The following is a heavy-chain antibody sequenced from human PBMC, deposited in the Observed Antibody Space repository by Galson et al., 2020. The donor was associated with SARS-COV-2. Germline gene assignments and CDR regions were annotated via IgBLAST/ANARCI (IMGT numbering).Heavy chain of an antibody. CDR3: ARDPRYGSGSYWGRPDAFDI. Sequence: QLGESLKISCAASGFTFSSYGMHWVRQAPGKGLEWVAVIWYDGSNKYYADSVKGRFTISRDNSKNTLYLQMNSLRAEDTAVYYCARDPRYGSGSYWGRPDAFDIWGQGTMVTVSS. CDR2: IWYDGSNK. D-gene: IGHD3-10*01. V-gene: IGHV3-33*01. J-gene: IGHJ3*02. CDR1: GFTFSSYG.